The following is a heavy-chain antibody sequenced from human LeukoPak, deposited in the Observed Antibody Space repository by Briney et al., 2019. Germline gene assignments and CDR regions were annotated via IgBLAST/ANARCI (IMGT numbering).Heavy chain of an antibody. J-gene: IGHJ4*02. CDR2: FDPEDGET. CDR1: GYTLTELS. V-gene: IGHV1-24*01. D-gene: IGHD5-18*01. Sequence: GASVKVSCKVSGYTLTELSMHWVRQAPGKGLEWMGGFDPEDGETIYAQKFQGRVTMTEDTSTDTAYMELSSLRSEDTAVYYCAIAGYSYGTALFDYWGQGTLVTVSS. CDR3: AIAGYSYGTALFDY.